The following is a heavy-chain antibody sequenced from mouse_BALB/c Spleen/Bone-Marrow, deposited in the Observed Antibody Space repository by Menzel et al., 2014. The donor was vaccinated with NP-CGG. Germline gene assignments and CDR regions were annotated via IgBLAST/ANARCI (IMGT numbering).Heavy chain of an antibody. CDR3: ASYDYGYYFDY. V-gene: IGHV14-3*02. CDR2: IDPANGNT. CDR1: GFNIKDTY. J-gene: IGHJ2*01. Sequence: VHVKQSGAELVKPGASVKLSCTASGFNIKDTYMHWVKQRPEQGLEWIGRIDPANGNTKYDPKFQGKATITADTSSNTAYLQLSSLTSEATAVYYCASYDYGYYFDYWGQGTTLTVSS. D-gene: IGHD2-4*01.